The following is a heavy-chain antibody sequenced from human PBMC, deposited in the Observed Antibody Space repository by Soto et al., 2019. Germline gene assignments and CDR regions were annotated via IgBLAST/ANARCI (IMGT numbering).Heavy chain of an antibody. D-gene: IGHD3-22*01. Sequence: PGESLKISCKGSGYSFTSYWIGWVRQMPGKGLEWMGIIYPGDSNTRYSPSLQGQVTISADKSISTAYLQWSSLKASDTAMYYCASQVHSSGYSFDYWGQGTLVTVSS. CDR1: GYSFTSYW. J-gene: IGHJ4*02. V-gene: IGHV5-51*01. CDR2: IYPGDSNT. CDR3: ASQVHSSGYSFDY.